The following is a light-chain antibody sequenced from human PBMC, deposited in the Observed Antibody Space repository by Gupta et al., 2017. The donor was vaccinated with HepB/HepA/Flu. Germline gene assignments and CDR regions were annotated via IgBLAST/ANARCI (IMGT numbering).Light chain of an antibody. CDR3: SSYASISALVV. Sequence: QSALPQRASVSGSPGQSITISCTGTNGDIGGYNYVSWYQQNPGKAPKLMIYDVSTRPSGVSYRFAGSKSGNTASLTISGLQAEDEADYYCSSYASISALVVCGVATKLTVL. J-gene: IGLJ2*01. CDR1: NGDIGGYNY. V-gene: IGLV2-14*03. CDR2: DVS.